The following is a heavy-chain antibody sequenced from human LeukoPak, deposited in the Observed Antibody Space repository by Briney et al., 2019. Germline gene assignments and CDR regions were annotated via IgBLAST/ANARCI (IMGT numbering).Heavy chain of an antibody. D-gene: IGHD2-2*01. CDR3: AKDTGGYCSSTSCSGLDY. CDR2: IRYDGSNK. J-gene: IGHJ4*02. V-gene: IGHV3-30*02. Sequence: GGSLRLSCAASGFIFSSYAMSWVRQAPGKGLEWVAFIRYDGSNKYYADSVKGRFTISRDNSKNTLYLQMNSLRAEDTAVYYCAKDTGGYCSSTSCSGLDYWGQGTLVTVSS. CDR1: GFIFSSYA.